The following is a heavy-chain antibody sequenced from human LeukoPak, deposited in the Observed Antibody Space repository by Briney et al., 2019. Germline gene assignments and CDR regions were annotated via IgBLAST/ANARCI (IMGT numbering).Heavy chain of an antibody. D-gene: IGHD1-26*01. CDR2: INHSGST. CDR1: GGSFSGYY. Sequence: PSETLSLTCAVYGGSFSGYYWSWIRQPPGKGLEWIGEINHSGSTNYNPSLKSRVTISVDTSKNQFSLKLSSVTAADTAVYYCARVARSYYYYYGMDVWGQGTTVTVSS. CDR3: ARVARSYYYYYGMDV. J-gene: IGHJ6*02. V-gene: IGHV4-34*01.